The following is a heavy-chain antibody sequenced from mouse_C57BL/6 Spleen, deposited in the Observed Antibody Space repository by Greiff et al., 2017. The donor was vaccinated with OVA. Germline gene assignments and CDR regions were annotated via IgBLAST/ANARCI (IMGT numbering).Heavy chain of an antibody. CDR2: IDPENGDT. V-gene: IGHV14-4*01. CDR1: GFNIKDDY. J-gene: IGHJ1*03. D-gene: IGHD1-1*01. Sequence: VQLQQSGAELVRPGATVKLSCTASGFNIKDDYMHWVKQRPEQGLEWIGWIDPENGDTEYASKFQGKATITADTSSNTAYLQLSSLTSEDTAVYYWTTLRDYYGSSYWYFDVWGTGTTVTGSS. CDR3: TTLRDYYGSSYWYFDV.